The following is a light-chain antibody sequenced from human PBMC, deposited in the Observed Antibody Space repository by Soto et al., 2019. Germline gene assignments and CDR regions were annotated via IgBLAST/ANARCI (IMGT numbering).Light chain of an antibody. J-gene: IGKJ1*01. CDR1: QSVSSN. V-gene: IGKV3-15*01. Sequence: EIVMTQSPATLSVSPGERATLSCRASQSVSSNLAWYQQKPGQAPRLLIYGASTRATGIPARFSGSGSGTEFTLTISSLQSEDFAVYYCQQQQNGGSPPWTFGQGTKVEIK. CDR2: GAS. CDR3: QQQQNGGSPPWT.